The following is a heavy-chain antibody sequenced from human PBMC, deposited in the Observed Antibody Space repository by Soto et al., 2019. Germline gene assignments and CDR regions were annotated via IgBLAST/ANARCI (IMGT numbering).Heavy chain of an antibody. CDR3: SRGRPGPLPTIPLLDN. CDR2: TWTDESRK. Sequence: QVQLVESGGGVVQPGRALRLSCTASGFSFSSYGMHWVRQAPGKGLEWVAITWTDESRKYYAESVKVRFTISRDNSKNTVFWQMDSLRAEDTALYHCSRGRPGPLPTIPLLDNWGQGTLVTVSS. V-gene: IGHV3-33*01. D-gene: IGHD2-2*01. J-gene: IGHJ4*02. CDR1: GFSFSSYG.